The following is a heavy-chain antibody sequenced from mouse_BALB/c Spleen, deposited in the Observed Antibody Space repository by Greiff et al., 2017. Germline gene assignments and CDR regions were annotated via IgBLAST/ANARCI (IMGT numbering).Heavy chain of an antibody. V-gene: IGHV1-5*01. CDR1: GYSFTSYW. D-gene: IGHD2-14*01. J-gene: IGHJ1*01. Sequence: EVQLQQSGTVLARPGASVKMSCKASGYSFTSYWMHWVKQRPGQGLEWIGAIYPGNSDTSYNQKLKGKAKLTAVTSASTAYMELSSLTNEDSAVYYCTRDRYDVDWYFDVWGAGTTVTVSS. CDR3: TRDRYDVDWYFDV. CDR2: IYPGNSDT.